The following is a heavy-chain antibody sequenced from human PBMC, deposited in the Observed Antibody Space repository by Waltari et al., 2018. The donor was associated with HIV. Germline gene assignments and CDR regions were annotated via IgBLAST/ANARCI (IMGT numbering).Heavy chain of an antibody. CDR2: SYSGGST. CDR1: GFTVSRNY. V-gene: IGHV3-53*01. CDR3: AKASGIVNGANSRYWYFDL. D-gene: IGHD4-17*01. Sequence: EVQLVESGGGLIQPGGSLRLSCAASGFTVSRNYINWVRQAPGKGLEWVSASYSGGSTYYADSVKGRFTISRDNSRNTLYLQMNSLRAEDTAVYYCAKASGIVNGANSRYWYFDLWGRGTLVTVSS. J-gene: IGHJ2*01.